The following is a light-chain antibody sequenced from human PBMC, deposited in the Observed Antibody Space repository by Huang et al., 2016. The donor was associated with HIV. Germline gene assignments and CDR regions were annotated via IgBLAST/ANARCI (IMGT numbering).Light chain of an antibody. Sequence: DIQMTQSPSSLSASVGDRVTINCRASQSINSYLNWYQQKPGKATKLLIYAASYLESGVPSRFSGGGSGTDFTLTVSSLQPEDFATYYCQQSYSTPTWTFGQGTKVEIK. V-gene: IGKV1-39*01. CDR1: QSINSY. CDR2: AAS. J-gene: IGKJ1*01. CDR3: QQSYSTPTWT.